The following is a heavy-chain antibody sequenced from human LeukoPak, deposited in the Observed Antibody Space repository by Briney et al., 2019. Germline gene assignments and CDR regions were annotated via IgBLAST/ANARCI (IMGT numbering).Heavy chain of an antibody. V-gene: IGHV1-8*01. CDR2: MNPNSGNT. CDR1: GYTFTSYD. J-gene: IGHJ3*02. Sequence: ASVKVSCKASGYTFTSYDINWVRQATGQGLEWMGWMNPNSGNTGYAQKFQGRVTMTRNTSISTAYMELSSLRSEDTAVYYCARGTYSSSWPYDPIYAFDIWGQGTMVTVSS. CDR3: ARGTYSSSWPYDPIYAFDI. D-gene: IGHD6-13*01.